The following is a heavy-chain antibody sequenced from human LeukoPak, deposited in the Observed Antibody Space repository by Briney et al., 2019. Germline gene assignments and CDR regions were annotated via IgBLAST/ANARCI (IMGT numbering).Heavy chain of an antibody. J-gene: IGHJ5*02. CDR2: ISGSGGST. CDR3: ANQLVTPDWFDP. D-gene: IGHD6-13*01. CDR1: GFTFSSYA. Sequence: PGGSLRLSCAASGFTFSSYAMSWVRQAPGKGLEWVSAISGSGGSTYYADSVKGRFTISRDNSKNTLYLQMNSPRAEDTAVYYCANQLVTPDWFDPWGQGTLVTVSS. V-gene: IGHV3-23*01.